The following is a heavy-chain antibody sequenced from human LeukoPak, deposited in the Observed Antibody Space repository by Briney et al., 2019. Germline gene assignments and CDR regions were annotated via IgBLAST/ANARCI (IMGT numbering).Heavy chain of an antibody. V-gene: IGHV3-23*01. CDR2: ISGSGIST. D-gene: IGHD4-17*01. CDR3: ASAKNGDYVYNWFDP. J-gene: IGHJ5*02. CDR1: GFTFSSYA. Sequence: GGSLRLSCAASGFTFSSYAMSWVRQAPGEGLEWVSAISGSGISTYYADSVKGRFTISRDNSKNTLYLQMNSLRAEDAAVYYCASAKNGDYVYNWFDPWGQGTLVTVSS.